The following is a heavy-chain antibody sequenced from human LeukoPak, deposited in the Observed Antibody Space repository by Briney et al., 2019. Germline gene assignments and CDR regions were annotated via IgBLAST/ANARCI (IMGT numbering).Heavy chain of an antibody. Sequence: SETLSLTCTVSGGSISSYYWSWIRQPPGKGLEWIGYIYYSGSTNYNPSLKSRVTISLDTSKNQFSLKLSSVTAADTAVYYCAGMIYGSSWYFDYWGQGTLVTVSS. CDR1: GGSISSYY. V-gene: IGHV4-59*08. D-gene: IGHD6-13*01. J-gene: IGHJ4*02. CDR2: IYYSGST. CDR3: AGMIYGSSWYFDY.